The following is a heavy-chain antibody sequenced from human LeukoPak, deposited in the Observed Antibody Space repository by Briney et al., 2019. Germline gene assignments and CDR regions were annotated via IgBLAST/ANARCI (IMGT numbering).Heavy chain of an antibody. CDR1: GFTFSSYS. Sequence: GGSLRLSCAASGFTFSSYSMNWVRQAPGKGLEWVSYINSSSSTIYYADSVKGRFTISRDNAKNSLYLQMNSLRAEDTAVYYCARDGVSGWTRSFDYWGQGTLVTVSS. V-gene: IGHV3-48*04. CDR2: INSSSSTI. D-gene: IGHD3-3*01. CDR3: ARDGVSGWTRSFDY. J-gene: IGHJ4*02.